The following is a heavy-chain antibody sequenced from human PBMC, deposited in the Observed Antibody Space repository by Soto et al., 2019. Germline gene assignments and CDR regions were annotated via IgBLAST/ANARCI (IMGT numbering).Heavy chain of an antibody. V-gene: IGHV4-31*03. CDR3: ARDRRDEVPYYYYYGMDV. D-gene: IGHD2-2*01. J-gene: IGHJ6*02. CDR2: IYYSGST. Sequence: SETLSLTCTVSGDSISSSSDYWSWIRQHPGKGLEWIGYIYYSGSTYYNPSLKSRVTISVDTSKNQFSLKLSSATAADTAVYYCARDRRDEVPYYYYYGMDVWGQGTTVTVSS. CDR1: GDSISSSSDY.